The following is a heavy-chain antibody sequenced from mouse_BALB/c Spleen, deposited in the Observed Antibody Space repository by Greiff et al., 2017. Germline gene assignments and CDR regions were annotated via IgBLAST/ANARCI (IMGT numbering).Heavy chain of an antibody. J-gene: IGHJ2*01. Sequence: QVQLQQPGAELVRPGASVKLSCKASGYTFTSYWMNWVKQRPGQGLEWIGMIDPSDSETHYNQMLKDKATLTVDKSSSTAYMQLSRLTSEDSAVYYGARRGLLWYFDYWGEGTTLTVSS. V-gene: IGHV1-61*01. CDR3: ARRGLLWYFDY. CDR2: IDPSDSET. D-gene: IGHD2-1*01. CDR1: GYTFTSYW.